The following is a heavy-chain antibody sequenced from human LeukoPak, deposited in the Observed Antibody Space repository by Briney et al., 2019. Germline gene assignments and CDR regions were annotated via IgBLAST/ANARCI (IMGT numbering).Heavy chain of an antibody. D-gene: IGHD4-17*01. CDR1: GGSLSGYY. Sequence: SETLSLTCAVYGGSLSGYYWSWIRQPPGKGLEWIGEINHSGSTNYNPSLKSRVTISVDTSKNQFSLKLSSVTAADTAVYYCARSILRFLFDYWGQGTLVTVSS. J-gene: IGHJ4*02. CDR2: INHSGST. V-gene: IGHV4-34*01. CDR3: ARSILRFLFDY.